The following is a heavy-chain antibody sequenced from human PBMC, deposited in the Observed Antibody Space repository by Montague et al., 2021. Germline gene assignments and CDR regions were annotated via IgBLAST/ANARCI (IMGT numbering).Heavy chain of an antibody. J-gene: IGHJ1*01. D-gene: IGHD6-19*01. CDR2: ITGSSGSI. CDR1: GFTFSNYA. V-gene: IGHV3-48*02. CDR3: ARDFYSSGLYCAEYLQH. Sequence: SLRPSCAASGFTFSNYAMNWVRQAPGKGLEWVAYITGSSGSIYYADSVMGRFTISRDNPKNSLYLQMNSLRDEDTAVYYCARDFYSSGLYCAEYLQHWGQGTLVTVSS.